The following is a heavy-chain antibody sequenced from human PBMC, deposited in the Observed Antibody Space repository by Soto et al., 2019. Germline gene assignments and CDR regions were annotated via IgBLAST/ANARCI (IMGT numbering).Heavy chain of an antibody. Sequence: EVQLVESGGGLVKPGGSLKLSCAASGFTFNTAWMGWVRQSPGKGLEWVGLIRSKRAGGTTDYAAPVQGRFSISRDDSTNTVYVEMHSLRTEDTGVHYCIADPPYGSAGADYWGQGTLVTVSS. V-gene: IGHV3-15*01. J-gene: IGHJ4*02. CDR2: IRSKRAGGTT. D-gene: IGHD3-10*01. CDR1: GFTFNTAW. CDR3: IADPPYGSAGADY.